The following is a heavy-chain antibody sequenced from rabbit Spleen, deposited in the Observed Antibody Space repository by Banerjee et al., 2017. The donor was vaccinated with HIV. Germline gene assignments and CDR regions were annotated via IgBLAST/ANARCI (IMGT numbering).Heavy chain of an antibody. CDR1: GFSFSSSYY. J-gene: IGHJ6*01. D-gene: IGHD8-1*01. Sequence: QEQLVESGGGLVQPEGSLTLTCTASGFSFSSSYYMCWVRQAPGKGLEWIACIYGGNNDTYYATWAKGRFTISKTSSTTVTLQMTSLTAADTATYFCARDAGTSFSTYGMDLWGQGTLVTVS. CDR3: ARDAGTSFSTYGMDL. V-gene: IGHV1S45*01. CDR2: IYGGNNDT.